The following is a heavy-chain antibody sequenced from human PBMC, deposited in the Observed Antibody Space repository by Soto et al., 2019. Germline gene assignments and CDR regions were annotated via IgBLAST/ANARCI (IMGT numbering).Heavy chain of an antibody. V-gene: IGHV1-8*01. CDR3: TRGPPNWGFDY. D-gene: IGHD7-27*01. Sequence: QVQLVQSGAEVKKPGASVKVSCKASGYTFTNYDINWVRQTTGQGLEWMGWMSPKSGNTGYAQQFQGRVTMNRATSISTAYMELSSLRSEDTAVYFCTRGPPNWGFDYWGQRILVTVSS. J-gene: IGHJ4*02. CDR1: GYTFTNYD. CDR2: MSPKSGNT.